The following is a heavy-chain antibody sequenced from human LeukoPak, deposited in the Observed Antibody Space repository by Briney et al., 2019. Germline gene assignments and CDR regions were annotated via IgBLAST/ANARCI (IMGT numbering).Heavy chain of an antibody. J-gene: IGHJ5*02. D-gene: IGHD2-2*01. CDR2: INPSGGST. CDR1: GGTFSSYA. Sequence: ASVKVSCKASGGTFSSYAISWVRQAPGQGLEWMGIINPSGGSTSYAQKFQGRVTMTRDTSTSTVYMELSSLRSEDTAVYYCAREDIVVVPAAMNHRANQNWFDPWGQGTLVTVSS. CDR3: AREDIVVVPAAMNHRANQNWFDP. V-gene: IGHV1-46*01.